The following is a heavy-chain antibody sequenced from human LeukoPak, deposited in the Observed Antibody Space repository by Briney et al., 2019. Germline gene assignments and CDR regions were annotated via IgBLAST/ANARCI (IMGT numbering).Heavy chain of an antibody. CDR2: ISSSSSYI. D-gene: IGHD4-23*01. CDR1: GFTFSSYS. J-gene: IGHJ4*02. Sequence: GGSLRLSCAASGFTFSSYSMNWVRQAPGKGLEWVSSISSSSSYIYYADSVKGRFTISRDNAKNSLYLQMNSLRAEDTAVYYCAREQGVYYGGNSDFDYWGQGTLVTVSS. V-gene: IGHV3-21*01. CDR3: AREQGVYYGGNSDFDY.